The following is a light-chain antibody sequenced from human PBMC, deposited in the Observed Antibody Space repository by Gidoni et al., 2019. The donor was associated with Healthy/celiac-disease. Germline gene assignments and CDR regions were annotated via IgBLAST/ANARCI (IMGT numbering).Light chain of an antibody. V-gene: IGKV3-20*01. CDR3: QQYGSSPQT. CDR1: HSVSSSY. J-gene: IGKJ1*01. CDR2: GAS. Sequence: IVLTPSPGTLSLSPGERATLSCRAIHSVSSSYLAWYQHKPGQAPRLLIYGASSMDTGIPDRFSGSGSGTDFTLTISRLEPEDFAVYYCQQYGSSPQTFGQGTKVEIK.